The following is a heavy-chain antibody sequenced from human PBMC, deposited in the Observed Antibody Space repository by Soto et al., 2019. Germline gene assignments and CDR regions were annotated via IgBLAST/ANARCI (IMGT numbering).Heavy chain of an antibody. CDR3: ERDQTLRGFGP. V-gene: IGHV4-39*02. J-gene: IGHJ5*02. Sequence: PSETLSLTCTVSRGSLSTSNYYWGWNRQPPGKRPEWIGSIHYSGSTFYNPSLKSRVTRSEDTSKNQFSLKLSSVTAADTAVYYCERDQTLRGFGPSGQGTMVTV. CDR2: IHYSGST. CDR1: RGSLSTSNYY.